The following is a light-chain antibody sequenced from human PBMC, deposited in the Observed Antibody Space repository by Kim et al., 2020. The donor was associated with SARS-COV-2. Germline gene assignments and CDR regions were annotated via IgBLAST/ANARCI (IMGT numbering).Light chain of an antibody. CDR2: ETS. CDR3: HHYDNMPPWT. J-gene: IGKJ1*01. CDR1: HSLSNH. V-gene: IGKV3-15*01. Sequence: SPWHSVSLSCRASHSLSNHVSWYPHQPRQSPRLLIYETSTRATGIPARFSGSASGTEFTLTISSLQSEDFAIYYCHHYDNMPPWTFGQGTKVDIK.